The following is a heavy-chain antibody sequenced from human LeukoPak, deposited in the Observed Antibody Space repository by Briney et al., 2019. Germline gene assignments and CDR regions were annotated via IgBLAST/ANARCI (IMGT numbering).Heavy chain of an antibody. CDR2: INSDGSST. J-gene: IGHJ6*02. CDR3: ARGDIVATIWNYYGMDV. V-gene: IGHV3-74*01. D-gene: IGHD5-12*01. CDR1: GFTFSSYW. Sequence: GGSLRLSCAASGFTFSSYWMHWVRQAPGKGLVWVSRINSDGSSTSYADSVKGRFTISRDNAKNTLYLQMNSLRAEDTAAYYCARGDIVATIWNYYGMDVWGQGTTVTVSS.